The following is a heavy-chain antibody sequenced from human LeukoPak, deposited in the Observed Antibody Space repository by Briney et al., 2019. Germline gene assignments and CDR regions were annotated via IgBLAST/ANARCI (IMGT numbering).Heavy chain of an antibody. CDR3: ARVSQGSLDY. CDR1: GGSISSGGYY. CDR2: IYYSGST. V-gene: IGHV4-31*03. J-gene: IGHJ4*02. Sequence: SETLSLTCTVSGGSISSGGYYWSWIRQHPGKGLEWIGYIYYSGSTYYNPSLKSRVTISVDASKNQFSLKLSSVTAADTAVYYCARVSQGSLDYWGQGTLVTVSS.